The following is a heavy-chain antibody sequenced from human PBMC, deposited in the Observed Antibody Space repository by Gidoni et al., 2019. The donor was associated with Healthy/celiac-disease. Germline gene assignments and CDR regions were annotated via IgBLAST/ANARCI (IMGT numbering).Heavy chain of an antibody. CDR2: TYYRSKWYN. Sequence: QVQLQQSGPGLVKPSQTLSLTCAISGDSVSSHSAAWNCLRQSPSRGLEWLGRTYYRSKWYNDYAVSVKSRITINPDTSKNQFSLQLNSVTPEDTAVYYCARTVVAALSFGFDPWGQGTLVTVSS. J-gene: IGHJ5*02. CDR1: GDSVSSHSAA. D-gene: IGHD2-15*01. V-gene: IGHV6-1*01. CDR3: ARTVVAALSFGFDP.